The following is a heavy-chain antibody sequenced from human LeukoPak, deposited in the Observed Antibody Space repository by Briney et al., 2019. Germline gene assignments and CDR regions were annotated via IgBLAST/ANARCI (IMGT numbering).Heavy chain of an antibody. CDR2: ISTSGST. Sequence: SETLSLTCTVSGGSISSGNYYWSWVRQPAGKGLEWIGRISTSGSTTYNPSLKSRVTISLDTSKNQFSLKLSSVTAADTALYYCVREAYYFDSSGYWDAFDIWGQGTMVTVSS. D-gene: IGHD3-22*01. V-gene: IGHV4-61*02. CDR1: GGSISSGNYY. J-gene: IGHJ3*02. CDR3: VREAYYFDSSGYWDAFDI.